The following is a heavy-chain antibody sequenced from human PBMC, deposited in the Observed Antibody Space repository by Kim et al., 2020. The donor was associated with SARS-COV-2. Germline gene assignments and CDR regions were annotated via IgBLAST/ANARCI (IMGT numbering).Heavy chain of an antibody. J-gene: IGHJ4*02. CDR3: AKDIEAPGLFFAS. V-gene: IGHV3-11*01. Sequence: YADSGQARSTISSDNDKNSRYLQVNSMSPEDTAVYFCAKDIEAPGLFFASWGQGTLVTVSS. D-gene: IGHD6-13*01.